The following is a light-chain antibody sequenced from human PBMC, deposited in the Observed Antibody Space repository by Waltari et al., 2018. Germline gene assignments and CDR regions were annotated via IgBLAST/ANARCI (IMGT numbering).Light chain of an antibody. CDR2: GAF. CDR3: QQYNYWPGT. Sequence: ETVMTQSPATLSVSPGERATLSCRASQSVSSNLAWYQQKPGQAPKLLIYGAFTRATGIPDRVSGSGSGTEFTLTIDSLQSEDSAVYYCQQYNYWPGTFGPGTKVDI. V-gene: IGKV3-15*01. CDR1: QSVSSN. J-gene: IGKJ3*01.